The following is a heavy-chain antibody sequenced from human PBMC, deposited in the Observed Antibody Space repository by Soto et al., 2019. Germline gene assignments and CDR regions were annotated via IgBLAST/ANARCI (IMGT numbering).Heavy chain of an antibody. CDR3: ARDAGLYGSGSYYRGSNYMDV. V-gene: IGHV1-2*04. CDR1: GYTFTGYY. D-gene: IGHD3-10*01. Sequence: GASVKVSCKASGYTFTGYYMHWVRQAPGQGLEWMGWINPNSGGTNYAQEFQGWVTMTRDTSISTAYMELSRLRSDDTAVYYCARDAGLYGSGSYYRGSNYMDVWGKGTTVTVS. J-gene: IGHJ6*03. CDR2: INPNSGGT.